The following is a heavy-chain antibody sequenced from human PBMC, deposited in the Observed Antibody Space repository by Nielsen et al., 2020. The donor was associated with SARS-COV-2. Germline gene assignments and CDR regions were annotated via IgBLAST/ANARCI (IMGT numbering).Heavy chain of an antibody. CDR1: AFSFKSYW. Sequence: GGSLRLSCAASAFSFKSYWMHWVRQAPGKGLVWVSQINNDGSDTRYADSVKGRFTISRDNAKNTLYLQMDSLRDDDTAVYYCARGGDSSTWPYSWGQGTLVTVSS. J-gene: IGHJ5*02. CDR2: INNDGSDT. V-gene: IGHV3-74*01. CDR3: ARGGDSSTWPYS. D-gene: IGHD6-13*01.